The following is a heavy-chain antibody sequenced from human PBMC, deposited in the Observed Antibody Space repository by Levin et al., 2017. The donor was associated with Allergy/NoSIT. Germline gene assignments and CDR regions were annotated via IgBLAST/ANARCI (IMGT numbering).Heavy chain of an antibody. CDR2: ISSSSSTI. V-gene: IGHV3-48*01. CDR3: AREGDYEPLPFDY. D-gene: IGHD4-17*01. CDR1: GFTFSIYS. Sequence: GGSLRLSCAASGFTFSIYSMNWVRQAPGKGLEWVSYISSSSSTIYYADSVKGRFTISRDNAKNSLYLQMNSLRAEDTAVYDCAREGDYEPLPFDYWGQGTLVTVSS. J-gene: IGHJ4*02.